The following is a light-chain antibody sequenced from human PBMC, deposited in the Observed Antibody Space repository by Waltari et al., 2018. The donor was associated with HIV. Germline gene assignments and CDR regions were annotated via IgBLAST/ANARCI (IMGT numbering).Light chain of an antibody. J-gene: IGKJ1*01. Sequence: DIVMTQSPESLAVSPGERATIYCRSSQSVLHSSTNKNQLAWYQVKPGQPPKLLVYWASTRKSGVPDRFSGSGSGTDFTLTINTLQAEDVAVYYCQQYYHAVRTFGQGTKVEIK. CDR1: QSVLHSSTNKNQ. CDR2: WAS. V-gene: IGKV4-1*01. CDR3: QQYYHAVRT.